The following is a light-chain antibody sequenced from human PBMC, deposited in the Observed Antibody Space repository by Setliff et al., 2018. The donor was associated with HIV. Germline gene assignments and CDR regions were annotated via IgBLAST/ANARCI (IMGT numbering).Light chain of an antibody. CDR2: DVD. Sequence: QSAMTKPRSVSGSPGQTVTVSCTGTSSDVGAYKYVSWYQQLPGKAPKLIIYDVDKRPAVVPYRVSGSKTDNTASLTISGLQGEDEADYYCCSYAGTSTFYVFGTGTKVTVL. J-gene: IGLJ1*01. CDR3: CSYAGTSTFYV. CDR1: SSDVGAYKY. V-gene: IGLV2-11*01.